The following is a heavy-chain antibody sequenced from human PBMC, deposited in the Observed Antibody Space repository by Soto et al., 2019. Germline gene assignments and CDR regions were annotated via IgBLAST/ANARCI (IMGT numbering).Heavy chain of an antibody. CDR3: ARAYSSSWMNYGMDV. D-gene: IGHD6-13*01. Sequence: GGSLRLSCAASGFTFSSYAMHWVRQAPGKGLEWVAVISYDGSNKYYADSVKGRFTISRDNSKNTLYLQMNGLRAEETAVYYCARAYSSSWMNYGMDVWGQGTTVTVSS. CDR1: GFTFSSYA. V-gene: IGHV3-30-3*01. J-gene: IGHJ6*02. CDR2: ISYDGSNK.